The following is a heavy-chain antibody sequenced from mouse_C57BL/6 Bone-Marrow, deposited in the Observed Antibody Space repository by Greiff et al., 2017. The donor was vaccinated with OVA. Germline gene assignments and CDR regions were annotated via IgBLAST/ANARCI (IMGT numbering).Heavy chain of an antibody. D-gene: IGHD1-1*01. CDR1: GFTFSSYG. V-gene: IGHV5-6*01. CDR2: ISSGGSYT. CDR3: ARHDYGSSLYYFDY. J-gene: IGHJ2*01. Sequence: EVKLMESGGDLVKPGGSLKLSCAASGFTFSSYGMSWVRQTPDKRLEWVATISSGGSYTYYPNSVKGRFTISRDNAKNTLYLRMSSLKSEDTAMYYCARHDYGSSLYYFDYWGQGTTLTVSS.